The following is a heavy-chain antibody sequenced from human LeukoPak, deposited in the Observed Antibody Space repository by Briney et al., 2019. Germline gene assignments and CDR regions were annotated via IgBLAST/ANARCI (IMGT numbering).Heavy chain of an antibody. V-gene: IGHV3-30*04. Sequence: GGSLRLSCSASGFAFSSDAMHWVRQAPGRGLEWLAVISYDGSNEDHAESVRGRFTISRNSLRPEDTAVYYCERDLVYSSGWYAGELDHWGLGTLVIVSS. CDR1: GFAFSSDA. CDR3: AGELDH. D-gene: IGHD6-19*01. J-gene: IGHJ4*02. CDR2: ISYDGSNE.